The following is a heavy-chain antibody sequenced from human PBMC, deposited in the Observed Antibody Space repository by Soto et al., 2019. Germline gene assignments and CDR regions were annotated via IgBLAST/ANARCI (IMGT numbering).Heavy chain of an antibody. D-gene: IGHD4-17*01. CDR1: GGSISSYY. CDR3: ARDYGVLPGGY. Sequence: SETLSLTCTVSGGSISSYYWSWIRQPPGKGLEWIGYIYYSGSTNYNPSLKSRVTISVDTSKNQFSLKLSSVTAADTAVYYCARDYGVLPGGYWGQGTLVTVSS. J-gene: IGHJ4*02. V-gene: IGHV4-59*12. CDR2: IYYSGST.